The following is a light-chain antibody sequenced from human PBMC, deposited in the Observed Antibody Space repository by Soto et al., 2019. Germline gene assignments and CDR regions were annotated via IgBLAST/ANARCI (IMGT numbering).Light chain of an antibody. CDR2: KAY. Sequence: DIQMTQSPSTLSAFVGDRVTITCRASQRTSGWLAWHQQKTGKAPKLLIYKAYSVESGVSSRFSGSGSEKEFTLTISSLQADDSENYYCQQCNSFSTFGQGTKLDIK. CDR1: QRTSGW. J-gene: IGKJ2*01. V-gene: IGKV1-5*03. CDR3: QQCNSFST.